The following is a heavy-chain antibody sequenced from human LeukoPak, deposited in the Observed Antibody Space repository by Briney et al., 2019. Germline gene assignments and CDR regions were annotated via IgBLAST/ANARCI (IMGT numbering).Heavy chain of an antibody. Sequence: PSETLSLTCTVPGGSISSSTYYWGWIRQPPGKGLEWIASIYYTGSTNYNPSLKSRVTISVDTSKNQFSLKLSSVTAADTAVYYCARSRKYGAVTAYSWFDPWGQGTLVIVSS. CDR3: ARSRKYGAVTAYSWFDP. CDR2: IYYTGST. J-gene: IGHJ5*02. V-gene: IGHV4-39*01. D-gene: IGHD2-21*02. CDR1: GGSISSSTYY.